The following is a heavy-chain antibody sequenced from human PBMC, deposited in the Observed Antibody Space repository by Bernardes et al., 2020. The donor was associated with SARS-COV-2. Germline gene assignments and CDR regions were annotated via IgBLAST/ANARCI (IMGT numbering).Heavy chain of an antibody. J-gene: IGHJ3*01. CDR1: GRSVINANYY. CDR2: ISDSGTT. D-gene: IGHD3-22*01. CDR3: AHRLDYFDRSGSNDAFDF. V-gene: IGHV4-61*01. Sequence: SETLSLTCSVSGRSVINANYYWAWIRQHPGKGLEYIGHISDSGTTRYNPSLRSRLTISRDTSKNQVVLTMTDMDPVDTATYYCAHRLDYFDRSGSNDAFDFWGQGEMVTVSS.